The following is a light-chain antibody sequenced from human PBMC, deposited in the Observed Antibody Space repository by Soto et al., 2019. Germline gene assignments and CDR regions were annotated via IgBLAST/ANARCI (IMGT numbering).Light chain of an antibody. J-gene: IGKJ4*01. CDR3: LQYDTSPLT. Sequence: EIVLTQSPATLSLSPGERATLSCRASQSISSNDLAWFQQKPGQAPRLLIYGASTRATGIPDRFGGSGSGTDFTLTISSLEPEDFALYHCLQYDTSPLTFGGGTKVEIK. V-gene: IGKV3-20*01. CDR2: GAS. CDR1: QSISSND.